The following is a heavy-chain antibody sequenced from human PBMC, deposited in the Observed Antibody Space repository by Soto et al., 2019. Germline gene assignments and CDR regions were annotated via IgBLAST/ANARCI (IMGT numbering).Heavy chain of an antibody. D-gene: IGHD6-13*01. CDR2: FDPNSGDT. Sequence: ASVKVSCKVSGYTLTELSMHWVRQAPGKGLEWMGGFDPNSGDTNYAQKFQGWVTMTRDTSISTAYMELSRLRSDDTAVHYCARGLNSTSKNYYYYGMDVWGQGTTVTVPS. J-gene: IGHJ6*02. CDR3: ARGLNSTSKNYYYYGMDV. CDR1: GYTLTELS. V-gene: IGHV1-2*04.